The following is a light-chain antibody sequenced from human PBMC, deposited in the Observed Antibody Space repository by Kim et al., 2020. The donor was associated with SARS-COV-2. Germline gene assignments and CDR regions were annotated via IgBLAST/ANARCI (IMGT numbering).Light chain of an antibody. Sequence: ASVVDRVTITCRASQDVRNDLGWYQQNPGRAPKRLIYGASSLQSGVPSRFSGSGSGTEFTLTISSVQPEDFATYFCLQHSTYPITFGQGTRLEIK. CDR2: GAS. V-gene: IGKV1-17*01. CDR1: QDVRND. J-gene: IGKJ5*01. CDR3: LQHSTYPIT.